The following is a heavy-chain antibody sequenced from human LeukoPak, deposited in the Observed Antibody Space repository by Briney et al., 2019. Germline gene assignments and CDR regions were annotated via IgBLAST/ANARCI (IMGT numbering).Heavy chain of an antibody. V-gene: IGHV1-18*01. D-gene: IGHD3-22*01. J-gene: IGHJ4*02. CDR1: GYTFTSYD. CDR2: ISAYNGNT. Sequence: GASVKVSCKASGYTFTSYDINWARQATGQGLEWMGWISAYNGNTNYAQKLQGRVTMTTDTSTSTAYMELRSLRSDDTAVYYCARDLYYDSSGYYDLFYWGQGTLVTVSS. CDR3: ARDLYYDSSGYYDLFY.